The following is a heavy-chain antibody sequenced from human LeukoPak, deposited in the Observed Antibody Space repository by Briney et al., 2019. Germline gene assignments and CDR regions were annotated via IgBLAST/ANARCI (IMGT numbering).Heavy chain of an antibody. CDR3: ARRILYLPFDP. CDR1: GGSFSGYY. J-gene: IGHJ5*02. V-gene: IGHV4-34*01. CDR2: INHSGST. Sequence: PSETLSLTCAVYGGSFSGYYWSWIRQPPGKGLEWIGEINHSGSTNYNPSLKSRVTISVDTSKNQFSLKLSSVTAADTAVYYCARRILYLPFDPWGQGTLVTVSS. D-gene: IGHD2-8*01.